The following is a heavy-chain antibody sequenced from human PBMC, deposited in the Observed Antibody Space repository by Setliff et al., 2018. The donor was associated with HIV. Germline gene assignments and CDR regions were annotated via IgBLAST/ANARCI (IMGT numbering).Heavy chain of an antibody. CDR3: ARLRYYDILTGYAFDY. CDR1: GVSTSSSSYY. J-gene: IGHJ4*02. D-gene: IGHD3-9*01. V-gene: IGHV4-39*02. Sequence: SETLSLTCTVSGVSTSSSSYYWGWIRQPPGKGLDWIGYVYYSGSTYYNPSLKSRLTISADTSKNHFSLRLSSVTAADTAVYYCARLRYYDILTGYAFDYWGQGTLVTVSS. CDR2: VYYSGST.